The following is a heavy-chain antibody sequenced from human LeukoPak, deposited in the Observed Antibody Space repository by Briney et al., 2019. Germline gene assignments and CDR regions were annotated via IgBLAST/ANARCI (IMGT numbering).Heavy chain of an antibody. V-gene: IGHV4-4*02. J-gene: IGHJ4*02. CDR3: ARHWMTYYYGSGSRPSMPFDY. Sequence: PSGTLSLTCAVSGGSISSSNWWSWVRQPPGKGLEWIGEIYHTGSINYNPSLKSRVTISVEKSKNQISLKLSSVTAADTAVYYCARHWMTYYYGSGSRPSMPFDYWGQGTLVTVSS. CDR1: GGSISSSNW. D-gene: IGHD3-10*01. CDR2: IYHTGSI.